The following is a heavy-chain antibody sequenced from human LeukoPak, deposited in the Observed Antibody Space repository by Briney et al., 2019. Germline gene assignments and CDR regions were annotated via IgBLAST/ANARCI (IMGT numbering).Heavy chain of an antibody. V-gene: IGHV1-2*02. CDR1: GYTFTGYY. CDR2: INPNSGGT. J-gene: IGHJ1*01. Sequence: ASVKVSCKASGYTFTGYYMHWVRQAPGQGLEWMGWINPNSGGTRYAQKFQGRVTMTRDTSITTAYMELSRLRSDDTAVYYCARDLDCSSINCYDRVEYFLHWGQGTLVTVSS. CDR3: ARDLDCSSINCYDRVEYFLH. D-gene: IGHD2-2*01.